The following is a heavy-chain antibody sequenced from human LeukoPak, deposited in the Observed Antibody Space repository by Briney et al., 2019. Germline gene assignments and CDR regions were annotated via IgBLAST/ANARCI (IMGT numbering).Heavy chain of an antibody. Sequence: PSETLSLTCTVSGDSVSSGSYYWSWIRQPPGKGLEWIGYIYYSGSTNYNPSLKSRVTISVDTSKNQFSLKLSSVTAADTAVYYCARDYDSFDYWGQGTLVTVSS. V-gene: IGHV4-61*01. J-gene: IGHJ4*02. CDR3: ARDYDSFDY. CDR1: GDSVSSGSYY. D-gene: IGHD3-22*01. CDR2: IYYSGST.